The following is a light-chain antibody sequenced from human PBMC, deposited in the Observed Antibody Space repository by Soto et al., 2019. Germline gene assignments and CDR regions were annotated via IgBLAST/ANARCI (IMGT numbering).Light chain of an antibody. CDR3: QQRSNWLT. V-gene: IGKV3-15*01. CDR2: RTS. J-gene: IGKJ4*01. CDR1: QSISSN. Sequence: EMVLTQSPDTLSVSPGERAALSCRASQSISSNLAWYQQKPGQAPRLLMFRTSSRATGFPARFSGSGSGTEFNLTISSLQSEDFAVYYCQQRSNWLTFGGGTKVDIK.